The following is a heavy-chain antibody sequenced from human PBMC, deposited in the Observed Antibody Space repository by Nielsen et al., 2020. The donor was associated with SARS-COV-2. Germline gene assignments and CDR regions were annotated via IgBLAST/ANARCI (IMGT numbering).Heavy chain of an antibody. CDR1: GGSISDDY. CDR3: ARAPITMIVVVNAFDI. D-gene: IGHD3-22*01. J-gene: IGHJ3*02. Sequence: TLSLTCTVSGGSISDDYWSWIRQHPGKGLEWIGYIYYSGSTYYNPSLKSRVTISVDTSKNQFSLKLSSATAADTAVYYCARAPITMIVVVNAFDIWGQGTMVTVSS. V-gene: IGHV4-31*03. CDR2: IYYSGST.